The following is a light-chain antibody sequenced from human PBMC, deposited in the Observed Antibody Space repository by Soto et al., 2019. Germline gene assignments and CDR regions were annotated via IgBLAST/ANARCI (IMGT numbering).Light chain of an antibody. CDR1: QSVSGTY. Sequence: EIVLTQSPGTLSLSPGERATLSCRASQSVSGTYLAWYQXXXXQAPRLLIYGASSRATGIPDRFSGSGSGTDFTLTISRLEPEDFAVYYCQQYGTSRWTFGQGTKVEIK. CDR2: GAS. J-gene: IGKJ1*01. V-gene: IGKV3-20*01. CDR3: QQYGTSRWT.